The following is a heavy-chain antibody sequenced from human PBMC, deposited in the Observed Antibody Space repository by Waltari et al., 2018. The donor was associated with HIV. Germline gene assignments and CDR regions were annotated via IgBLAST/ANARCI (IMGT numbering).Heavy chain of an antibody. J-gene: IGHJ4*02. CDR2: IFPSLGTA. CDR1: GGTYSSYT. D-gene: IGHD3-22*01. V-gene: IGHV1-69*01. Sequence: QVQLVQSGAEVQKPGSSVKVSCKASGGTYSSYTISCVRRALGQGLEWMGGIFPSLGTANYAQKFQGRVTITADESTSTAYRELSSLGSGDTAVYYCASLPVPPTPYDSSGYPFDYWGQGTLGTGSS. CDR3: ASLPVPPTPYDSSGYPFDY.